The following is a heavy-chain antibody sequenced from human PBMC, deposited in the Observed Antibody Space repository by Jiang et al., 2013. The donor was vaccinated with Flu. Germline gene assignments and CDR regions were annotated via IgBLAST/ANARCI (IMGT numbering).Heavy chain of an antibody. D-gene: IGHD3-3*01. CDR3: ARKLGVVGDPNLDP. CDR1: GYTFSGYY. J-gene: IGHJ5*02. CDR2: MLPNGGDT. V-gene: IGHV1-2*02. Sequence: VQLVESGAEVKKPGASVRVSCQASGYTFSGYYIHWLRQAPGQGLEWMGWMLPNGGDTNYARKFQGRVTMTRDTSISTAYMELNRLTSDDTAMYYCARKLGVVGDPNLDPWAREPWSPSPQ.